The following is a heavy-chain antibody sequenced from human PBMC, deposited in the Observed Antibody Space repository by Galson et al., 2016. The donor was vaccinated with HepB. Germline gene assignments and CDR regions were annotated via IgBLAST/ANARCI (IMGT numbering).Heavy chain of an antibody. V-gene: IGHV4/OR15-8*01. CDR2: VFYSGHT. Sequence: ETLSLTCSVSGDSIRGNHWWTWVRQAPGKGLEWIGQVFYSGHTNYSPSLKSRVTISVDTSKNQFALNLKSVTAADTAVYFCAREDNGLGRPDYWGQGNLVTVYS. D-gene: IGHD3-10*01. J-gene: IGHJ4*02. CDR3: AREDNGLGRPDY. CDR1: GDSIRGNHW.